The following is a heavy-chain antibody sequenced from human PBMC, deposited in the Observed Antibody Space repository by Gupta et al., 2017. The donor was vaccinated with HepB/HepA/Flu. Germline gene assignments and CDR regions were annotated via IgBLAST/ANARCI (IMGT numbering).Heavy chain of an antibody. CDR3: ARDRYSSSWYGYYYYGMDV. CDR2: INPNSGGT. Sequence: QVQLVQSGAEVKKPGASVKVSCKASGYTFTGSYMHWVRQAPGQGLEWMGWINPNSGGTNYAQKFQGWVTMTRDTSISTAYMELSRLRSDETAVYYCARDRYSSSWYGYYYYGMDVWGQGTTVTVSS. V-gene: IGHV1-2*04. J-gene: IGHJ6*02. CDR1: GYTFTGSY. D-gene: IGHD6-13*01.